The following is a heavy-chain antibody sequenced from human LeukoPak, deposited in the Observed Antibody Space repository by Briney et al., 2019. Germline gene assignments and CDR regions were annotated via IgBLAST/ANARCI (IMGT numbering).Heavy chain of an antibody. V-gene: IGHV3-48*04. CDR2: ITDDSKTM. D-gene: IGHD3-10*01. J-gene: IGHJ1*01. CDR1: GFTFDTYS. Sequence: GGSLRLSCVASGFTFDTYSMNWIRQAPGKGLEWTSYITDDSKTMYYADSVKGRFTISRDNAKNALYLQMNSLRGEDTAVYYCAKDPVVRAAEYFQHWGQGTLVTVSS. CDR3: AKDPVVRAAEYFQH.